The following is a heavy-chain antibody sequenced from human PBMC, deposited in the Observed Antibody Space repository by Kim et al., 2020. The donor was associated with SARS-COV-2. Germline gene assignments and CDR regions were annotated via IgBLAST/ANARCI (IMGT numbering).Heavy chain of an antibody. V-gene: IGHV4-59*13. J-gene: IGHJ2*01. D-gene: IGHD4-17*01. CDR2: IYYSGST. CDR3: ARVRGHDYAPYWYFDL. Sequence: SETLSLTCTVSGGSISSYYWSWIRQPPGKGLEWIGYIYYSGSTNYNPSLKSRVTISVDTSKNQFSLKLSSVTAADTAVYYCARVRGHDYAPYWYFDLWGRGTLVTVSS. CDR1: GGSISSYY.